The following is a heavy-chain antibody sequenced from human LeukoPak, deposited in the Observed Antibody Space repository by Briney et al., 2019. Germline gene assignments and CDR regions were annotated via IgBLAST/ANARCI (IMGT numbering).Heavy chain of an antibody. D-gene: IGHD4-17*01. CDR3: AVTRTGTVTTFDY. V-gene: IGHV1-69*05. CDR1: GGTFSSYA. J-gene: IGHJ4*02. Sequence: ASVKVSCKASGGTFSSYAISWVRQAPGQGLEWMGRIIPIFGTANYAQKFQGRVTITTDESTSTAYMELSSLRSEDTAVCYCAVTRTGTVTTFDYWGQGTLVTVSS. CDR2: IIPIFGTA.